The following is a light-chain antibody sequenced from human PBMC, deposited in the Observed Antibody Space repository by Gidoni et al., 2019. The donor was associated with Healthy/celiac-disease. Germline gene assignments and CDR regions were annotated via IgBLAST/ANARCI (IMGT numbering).Light chain of an antibody. J-gene: IGKJ1*01. V-gene: IGKV1-5*03. CDR3: QQYSSYSRA. CDR1: QSISSW. CDR2: KAS. Sequence: DSQMTQSPSTLSASVGDRVTITCRASQSISSWLAWYQQKPGNAPKLLIYKASSLESGVPSRFSGSGSWTEFTLTISSLQPDDFATYYCQQYSSYSRAFGQGTKVEIK.